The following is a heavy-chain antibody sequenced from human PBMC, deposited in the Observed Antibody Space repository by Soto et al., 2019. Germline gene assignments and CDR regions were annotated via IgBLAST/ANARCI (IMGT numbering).Heavy chain of an antibody. V-gene: IGHV4-59*01. CDR1: GGSITWYH. D-gene: IGHD2-8*02. Sequence: TSETLSLTCTVSGGSITWYHWSWIRQPPGKGLEWIGSIYYSGSTGYNPSLKSRVTISVDTSKNQFSLNLNSVTAADTAVYYCARESGFDTGGYPYYFDYWGQGALVTVSS. CDR3: ARESGFDTGGYPYYFDY. CDR2: IYYSGST. J-gene: IGHJ4*02.